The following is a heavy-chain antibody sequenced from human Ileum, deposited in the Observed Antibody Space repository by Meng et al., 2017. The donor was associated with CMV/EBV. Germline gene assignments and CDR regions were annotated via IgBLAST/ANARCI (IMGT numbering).Heavy chain of an antibody. J-gene: IGHJ4*03. CDR2: VTPKTGGT. CDR3: ARHGDYLDV. D-gene: IGHD4-17*01. CDR1: GYTFTDNF. V-gene: IGHV1-2*02. Sequence: ASVKVSCKASGYTFTDNFMHWVRQATGQGLEWMGWVTPKTGGTFYAQNFQGRVTMTRDTSSSTAYMELRRLTSDDTAVYYCARHGDYLDVWGQGTLVTVSS.